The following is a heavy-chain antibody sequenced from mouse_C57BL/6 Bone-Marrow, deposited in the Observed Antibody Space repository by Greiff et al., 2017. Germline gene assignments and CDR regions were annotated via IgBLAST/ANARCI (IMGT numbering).Heavy chain of an antibody. CDR1: GFTFSDYG. Sequence: DVMLVESGGGLVKPGGSLKLSCAASGFTFSDYGMHWVRQAPEKGLEWVAYISSGSSTIYYADTVKGRFTISRDNAKNTLFLQMTSLRSEDTAMYYCARDYDYDPAWFAYWGQGTLVTVSA. J-gene: IGHJ3*01. CDR3: ARDYDYDPAWFAY. CDR2: ISSGSSTI. V-gene: IGHV5-17*01. D-gene: IGHD2-4*01.